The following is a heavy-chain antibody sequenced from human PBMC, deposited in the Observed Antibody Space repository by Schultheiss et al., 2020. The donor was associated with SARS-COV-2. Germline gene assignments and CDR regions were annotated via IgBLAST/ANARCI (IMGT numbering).Heavy chain of an antibody. CDR2: INHSGST. Sequence: SETLSLTCAVYGGSFSGYYWSWIRQPPGKGLEWIGEINHSGSTKYNPSLKSRVTISVDTSKNQFSLKLSSVTAADTAVYYCARDPHDYGGNREWYYYYYMDVWGKGTTVTVFS. CDR3: ARDPHDYGGNREWYYYYYMDV. V-gene: IGHV4-34*01. D-gene: IGHD4-23*01. J-gene: IGHJ6*03. CDR1: GGSFSGYY.